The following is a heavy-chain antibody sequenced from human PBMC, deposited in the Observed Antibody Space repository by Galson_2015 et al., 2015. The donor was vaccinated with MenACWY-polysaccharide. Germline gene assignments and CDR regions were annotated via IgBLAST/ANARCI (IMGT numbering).Heavy chain of an antibody. J-gene: IGHJ5*02. Sequence: SLRLSCAASGFSFSTYRMNWVRQVPGKGLEWASYISSSSSTIYYADSVNGRFTSSRDNAKNSLYLQMNSLRDEDTAVYYCATGPSGYYRFDAWGSGTLVTVSS. V-gene: IGHV3-48*02. CDR3: ATGPSGYYRFDA. D-gene: IGHD3-22*01. CDR1: GFSFSTYR. CDR2: ISSSSSTI.